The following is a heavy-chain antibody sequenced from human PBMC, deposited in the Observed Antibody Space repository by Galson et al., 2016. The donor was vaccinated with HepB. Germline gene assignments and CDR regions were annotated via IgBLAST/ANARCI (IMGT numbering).Heavy chain of an antibody. J-gene: IGHJ4*02. Sequence: SLRLSCAASAFRFSCCSIKWVRQAPGKGLEWVSYISSSSSTFYYADSVKGRFTISRDNAKNSLYLQMNSLRAEDTAVYYCARDASETFWWAYYFDSWGQGTRVTVSS. V-gene: IGHV3-48*04. CDR2: ISSSSSTF. CDR3: ARDASETFWWAYYFDS. D-gene: IGHD2-8*02. CDR1: AFRFSCCS.